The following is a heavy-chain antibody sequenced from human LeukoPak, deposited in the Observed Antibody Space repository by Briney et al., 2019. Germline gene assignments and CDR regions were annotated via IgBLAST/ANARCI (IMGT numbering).Heavy chain of an antibody. CDR2: IWYDGNNK. Sequence: GGSLRLSCAASGFTFSSYGMDWGRQAPGKGLEWVAVIWYDGNNKYYADSVKGRFTISRDNSKNTLYLKMNSLRAEDTAVYYCAKDWGYTTMVSYYFDYWGQGTLVTVSS. J-gene: IGHJ4*02. D-gene: IGHD5-18*01. CDR3: AKDWGYTTMVSYYFDY. V-gene: IGHV3-33*06. CDR1: GFTFSSYG.